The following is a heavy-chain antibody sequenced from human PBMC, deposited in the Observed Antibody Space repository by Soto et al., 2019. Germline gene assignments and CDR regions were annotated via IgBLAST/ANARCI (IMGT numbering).Heavy chain of an antibody. CDR3: ARDRQSTPWYAADY. V-gene: IGHV3-21*01. J-gene: IGHJ4*02. Sequence: LRLSCEGSGFTFSSYSMNWVRQAPGKGLEWVSSISGSGGYIYYADSVKGRFTISRDNAKNSLYLQMTSPRDEDTALYYCARDRQSTPWYAADYWGQGSLVTVSS. CDR2: ISGSGGYI. D-gene: IGHD6-13*01. CDR1: GFTFSSYS.